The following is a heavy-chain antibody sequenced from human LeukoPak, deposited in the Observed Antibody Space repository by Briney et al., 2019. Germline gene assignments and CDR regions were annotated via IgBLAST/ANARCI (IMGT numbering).Heavy chain of an antibody. V-gene: IGHV1-69*06. CDR3: ARRAGSSGWYLGVEDWFDP. D-gene: IGHD6-19*01. CDR2: IIPIFGTA. Sequence: ASVKVPCKASGYTFTSYGISWVRQAPGQGLEWMGGIIPIFGTANYAQKFQGRVTITADKSTSTAYMELSSLRSEDTAVYYCARRAGSSGWYLGVEDWFDPWGQGTLVTVSS. CDR1: GYTFTSYG. J-gene: IGHJ5*02.